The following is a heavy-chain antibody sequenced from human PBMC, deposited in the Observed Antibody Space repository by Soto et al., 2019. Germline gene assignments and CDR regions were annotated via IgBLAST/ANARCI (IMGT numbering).Heavy chain of an antibody. V-gene: IGHV3-23*01. Sequence: PGGSLRLSCAVPGFTFSSYAVSWVRQAPGKGLEWVSALSGSGGTTYYTDSVKGRFTISRDNSKNTLYLQMNSLRAEDTAVYFCAKGVVPAATSLDFDYWGQGTLVTVSS. D-gene: IGHD2-2*01. J-gene: IGHJ4*02. CDR2: LSGSGGTT. CDR3: AKGVVPAATSLDFDY. CDR1: GFTFSSYA.